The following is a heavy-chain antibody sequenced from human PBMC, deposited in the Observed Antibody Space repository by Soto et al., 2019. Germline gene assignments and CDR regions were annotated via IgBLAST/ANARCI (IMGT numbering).Heavy chain of an antibody. CDR2: IYYSGST. J-gene: IGHJ3*02. V-gene: IGHV4-59*01. CDR1: GGSISSYY. Sequence: PSETLSLTCTVSGGSISSYYWSWIRQPPGKGLEWIGYIYYSGSTNYNPSLKSRVTISVDTSKNQFSLKLSSVTAADTAVYYCAREGPWERDYDGIWGQGTMVTVSS. CDR3: AREGPWERDYDGI. D-gene: IGHD1-26*01.